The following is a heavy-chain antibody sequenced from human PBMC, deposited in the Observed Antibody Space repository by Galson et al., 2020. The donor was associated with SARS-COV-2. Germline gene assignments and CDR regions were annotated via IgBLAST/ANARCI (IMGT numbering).Heavy chain of an antibody. CDR1: GYTFTSYG. CDR3: ARDRDRSGAGATSLADY. V-gene: IGHV1-18*01. D-gene: IGHD1-26*01. J-gene: IGHJ4*02. Sequence: ASVKVSCKASGYTFTSYGISWVRQAPGQGLEWMGWISTYNGETNYAQKLQDRVTMTTDTSTSTAQMELRSLRSDDTAVYYCARDRDRSGAGATSLADYWGQGTLVTVSS. CDR2: ISTYNGET.